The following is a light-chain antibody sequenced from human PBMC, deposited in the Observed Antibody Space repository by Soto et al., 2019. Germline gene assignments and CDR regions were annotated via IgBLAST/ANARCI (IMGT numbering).Light chain of an antibody. CDR3: QQYGGSPYT. Sequence: EIVLTQSPGTLSLSPGERATLSCRASQSVRSNYLAWYQRKPGQAPRLLIYGASTRATGLPDRFSGTGSGTDFTLTISRLEPEDFAVYYCQQYGGSPYTFGQGTKLEIK. CDR1: QSVRSNY. CDR2: GAS. J-gene: IGKJ2*01. V-gene: IGKV3-20*01.